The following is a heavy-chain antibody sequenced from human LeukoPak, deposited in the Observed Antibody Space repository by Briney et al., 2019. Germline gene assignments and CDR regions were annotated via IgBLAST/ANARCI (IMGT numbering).Heavy chain of an antibody. Sequence: GGSLRLSCAASGFTFSRSWMSWVRQAPGKGLEWVANIKEDGSEGYYADSVKGRFTVSRDNVKNSMYLQMNSLRAEDTAVYYCARGADNYYYYYMDVWGKGTTVTVSS. V-gene: IGHV3-7*01. D-gene: IGHD2-15*01. CDR3: ARGADNYYYYYMDV. J-gene: IGHJ6*03. CDR2: IKEDGSEG. CDR1: GFTFSRSW.